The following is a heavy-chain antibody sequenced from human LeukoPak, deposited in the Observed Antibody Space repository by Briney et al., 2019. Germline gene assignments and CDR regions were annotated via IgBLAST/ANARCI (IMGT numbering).Heavy chain of an antibody. V-gene: IGHV4-39*07. CDR3: ATHFISSSPRVDY. CDR1: GGSISSSSYY. CDR2: INYSGST. D-gene: IGHD6-6*01. Sequence: SETLSLTCTVSGGSISSSSYYWGWIRQPPGKGLEWIGGINYSGSTYYNPSLKSRVTISVDTSKNQFSLKLSSVTAADTAAYYWATHFISSSPRVDYWGQGTLVTVSS. J-gene: IGHJ4*02.